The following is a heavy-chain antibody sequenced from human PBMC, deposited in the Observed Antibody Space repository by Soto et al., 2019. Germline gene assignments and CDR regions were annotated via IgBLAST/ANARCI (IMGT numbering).Heavy chain of an antibody. J-gene: IGHJ6*02. CDR1: GFTVSSNY. CDR2: IYSGGST. CDR3: AREGVAVAGSGYYYYYGMDV. V-gene: IGHV3-66*01. D-gene: IGHD6-19*01. Sequence: GGSLRLSCAASGFTVSSNYMSWVRQAPGKGLEWVSVIYSGGSTYYADSVKGRFTISRDNSKNTLYLQMNSLRAEDTAVYYCAREGVAVAGSGYYYYYGMDVWGQATTVTVSS.